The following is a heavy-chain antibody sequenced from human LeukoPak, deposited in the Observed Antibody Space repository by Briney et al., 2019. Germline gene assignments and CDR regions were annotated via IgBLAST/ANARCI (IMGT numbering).Heavy chain of an antibody. D-gene: IGHD3-10*01. V-gene: IGHV4-4*09. CDR1: GGPLSGFY. CDR3: ARGITMVRGVLQYYFDY. CDR2: VYESGST. J-gene: IGHJ4*02. Sequence: SETLSLTCSVSGGPLSGFYWSWVRQPPGKGLEWIGYVYESGSTDYNPSLKSRVTISLDTSKRQFSLRLDAVTAADTAVYYCARGITMVRGVLQYYFDYWGQGTLVTVSS.